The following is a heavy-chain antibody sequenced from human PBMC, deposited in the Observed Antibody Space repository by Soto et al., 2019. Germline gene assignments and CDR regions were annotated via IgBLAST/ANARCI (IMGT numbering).Heavy chain of an antibody. CDR3: ARVGTDCSGGSCYPNCFDP. Sequence: QVQLVQSGAEVKKPGASVKVSCKASGYTFTSYDINWVRQATGQGLEWMGWMNPNSGNTGYAQKFQGRVTMTRNTSISTAYMELSSLRSEDTAVYYCARVGTDCSGGSCYPNCFDPWGQGTLVTVSS. J-gene: IGHJ5*02. CDR2: MNPNSGNT. D-gene: IGHD2-15*01. CDR1: GYTFTSYD. V-gene: IGHV1-8*01.